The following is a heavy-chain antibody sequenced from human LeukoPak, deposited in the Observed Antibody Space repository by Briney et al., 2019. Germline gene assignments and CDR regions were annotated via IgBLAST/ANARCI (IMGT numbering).Heavy chain of an antibody. V-gene: IGHV1-69*05. Sequence: ASVKVSCKASGGTFSSYAISWVRQAPGQGLEGRGRIIPIFCTANYAQKFQGRVKITTDEYTSTAYMELSSLRSEDTAVYYCAIDYGDYPFDYWGQGTLVTVSS. CDR2: IIPIFCTA. J-gene: IGHJ4*02. CDR1: GGTFSSYA. D-gene: IGHD4-17*01. CDR3: AIDYGDYPFDY.